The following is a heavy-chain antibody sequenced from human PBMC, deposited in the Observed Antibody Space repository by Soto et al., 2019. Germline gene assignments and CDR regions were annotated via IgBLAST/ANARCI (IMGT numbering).Heavy chain of an antibody. D-gene: IGHD1-26*01. CDR3: AKVDIPYSGSYYLDH. V-gene: IGHV3-9*01. CDR1: GFTFGDYG. J-gene: IGHJ4*02. CDR2: ISWNSGSI. Sequence: ESGGGVVQPGRSPRLSCAASGFTFGDYGMHWVRQVPGKGLEWVSGISWNSGSITYADSVRGRFTISRDNAKNSLYLQMNRLRPEDTALYYCAKVDIPYSGSYYLDHWGQGILVSVSS.